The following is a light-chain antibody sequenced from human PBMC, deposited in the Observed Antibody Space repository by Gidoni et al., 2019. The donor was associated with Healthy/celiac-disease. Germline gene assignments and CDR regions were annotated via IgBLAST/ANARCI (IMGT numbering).Light chain of an antibody. CDR3: SSYAGSSVV. V-gene: IGLV2-8*01. J-gene: IGLJ2*01. Sequence: QSALTQPPSASGSPGQSVTISCTGTSSDVGGDNYVSWYQQHPGKAPNLMIYEVSKRPSGVPDRFSGSKSGNTASLTVSGLQAEDEADYYCSSYAGSSVVFGGGTKLTVL. CDR2: EVS. CDR1: SSDVGGDNY.